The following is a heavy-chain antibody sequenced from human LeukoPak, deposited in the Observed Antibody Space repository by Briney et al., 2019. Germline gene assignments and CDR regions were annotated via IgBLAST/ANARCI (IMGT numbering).Heavy chain of an antibody. V-gene: IGHV1-2*06. Sequence: SVKVSCKASGYTFTGYYMHWERQAPGQGLEWMGRINPNSGGTNYAQKFQGRVTMTRDTSISTAYMELSRLRSDDTAVYYCARVSESSGWYSFWDYWGQGTLVTVSS. CDR3: ARVSESSGWYSFWDY. D-gene: IGHD6-19*01. J-gene: IGHJ4*02. CDR1: GYTFTGYY. CDR2: INPNSGGT.